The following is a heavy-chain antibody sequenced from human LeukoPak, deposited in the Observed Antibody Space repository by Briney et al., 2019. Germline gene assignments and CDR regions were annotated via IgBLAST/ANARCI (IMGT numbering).Heavy chain of an antibody. Sequence: SETLSLTCTVSGGSISSYYWSWIRQPPGKGLEWIGYIYYSGSTIYNPSLKSRVTISVDTSKNQFSLKLSSVTAADTAVYYCARSYDFWSGYEKFYFDYWGQGTLVTVSS. CDR3: ARSYDFWSGYEKFYFDY. V-gene: IGHV4-59*01. CDR2: IYYSGST. D-gene: IGHD3-3*01. CDR1: GGSISSYY. J-gene: IGHJ4*02.